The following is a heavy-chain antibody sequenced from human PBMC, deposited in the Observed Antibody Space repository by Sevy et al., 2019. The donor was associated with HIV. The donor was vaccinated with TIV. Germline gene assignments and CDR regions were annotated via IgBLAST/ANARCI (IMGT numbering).Heavy chain of an antibody. CDR1: GYTFTGYY. Sequence: ASVKVSCKASGYTFTGYYMHWVRQAPGQELEWMGWINPNSGGTNYAQKFQGRVTMTRDTSISTAYMELSRLRSDDTAVYYCARDHKAYYDFWSGYYTGIHWFDPWGQGTLVTVSS. J-gene: IGHJ5*02. CDR2: INPNSGGT. V-gene: IGHV1-2*02. D-gene: IGHD3-3*01. CDR3: ARDHKAYYDFWSGYYTGIHWFDP.